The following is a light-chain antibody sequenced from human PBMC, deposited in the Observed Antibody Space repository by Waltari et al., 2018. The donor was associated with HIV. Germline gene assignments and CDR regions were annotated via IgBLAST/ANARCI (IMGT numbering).Light chain of an antibody. V-gene: IGLV4-69*01. Sequence: QVVLTQSPSASASLGASVKLTCTLGRGHSSYAIAWHRQQPEKGPRYLMKLNSDGSHTKGDGIPGRFSCSSSGAARYLTISSLQSEDEADYYCQTWDTGTRVFGGGTKLTVL. CDR2: LNSDGSH. J-gene: IGLJ2*01. CDR1: RGHSSYA. CDR3: QTWDTGTRV.